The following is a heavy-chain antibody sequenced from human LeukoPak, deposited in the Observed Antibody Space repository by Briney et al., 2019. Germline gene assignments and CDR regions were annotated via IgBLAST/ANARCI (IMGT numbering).Heavy chain of an antibody. CDR1: GFTFRNYW. Sequence: GGSLRLSCAVSGFTFRNYWMYWVRQAPEEALVWVSRISGDGSTTTYGDTVKGRFTISRDNAKNTLYLQMNSLRADDTAVYYCASSLLGVSPWGQGTLVTVSP. CDR3: ASSLLGVSP. V-gene: IGHV3-74*01. D-gene: IGHD3-3*01. J-gene: IGHJ4*02. CDR2: ISGDGSTT.